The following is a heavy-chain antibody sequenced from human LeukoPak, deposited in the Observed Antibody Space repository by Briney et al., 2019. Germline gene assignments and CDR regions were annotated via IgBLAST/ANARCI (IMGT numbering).Heavy chain of an antibody. V-gene: IGHV1-2*02. CDR1: GYTFTGYY. CDR2: INPNSGGT. J-gene: IGHJ6*03. D-gene: IGHD2-15*01. CDR3: ARYAPLLAYYYYMDV. Sequence: ASVKVSCKASGYTFTGYYMHWVRQAPGQGLEWMGWINPNSGGTNYAQKFQGRVTMTRDTSISTAYKELSRLRSDDTAVYYCARYAPLLAYYYYMDVWGKGTTVTVSS.